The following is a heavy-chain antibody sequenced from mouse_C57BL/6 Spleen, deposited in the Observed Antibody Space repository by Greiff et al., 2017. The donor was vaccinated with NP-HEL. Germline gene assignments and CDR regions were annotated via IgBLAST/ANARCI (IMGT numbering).Heavy chain of an antibody. CDR2: IYPGSGKT. V-gene: IGHV1-66*01. Sequence: QVQLQQSGPELVKPGASVKISCKASGYSFTSYYIQWVKQRPGQGLEWIGWIYPGSGKTKYNEKFKGKVTVTADPSSSTAYMQLSSLTSEDSAVYYSARDYFWAMDYWGQGTSVTVSS. J-gene: IGHJ4*01. CDR1: GYSFTSYY. CDR3: ARDYFWAMDY. D-gene: IGHD1-1*01.